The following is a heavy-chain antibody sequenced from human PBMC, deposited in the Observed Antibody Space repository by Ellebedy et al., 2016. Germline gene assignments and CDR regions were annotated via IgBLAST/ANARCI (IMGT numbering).Heavy chain of an antibody. CDR1: GGSISSYY. V-gene: IGHV4-59*08. CDR3: ARLRSGQWLVRGNYYFDY. CDR2: IYYSGST. J-gene: IGHJ4*02. Sequence: GSLRLSCTVSGGSISSYYWSWIRQPPGKGLEWIGYIYYSGSTNYNPSLKSRVTISVDTSKNQFSLKLSSVTAADTAVYYCARLRSGQWLVRGNYYFDYWGQGTLVTVSS. D-gene: IGHD6-19*01.